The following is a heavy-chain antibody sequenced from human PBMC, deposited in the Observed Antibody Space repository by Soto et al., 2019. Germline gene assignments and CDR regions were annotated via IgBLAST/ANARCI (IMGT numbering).Heavy chain of an antibody. CDR1: GGTFSSYA. J-gene: IGHJ6*02. D-gene: IGHD2-15*01. Sequence: QVQLVQSGAEVKKPGSSVKVSCKASGGTFSSYAISWVRQAPGQGLEWMGGIIPIFGTANYAQKFQGRVTITADESTSTPYMELSSLRSEDTAVYYCARHSCCSTPNYYYGMDVWGQGTTVTVSS. CDR2: IIPIFGTA. V-gene: IGHV1-69*12. CDR3: ARHSCCSTPNYYYGMDV.